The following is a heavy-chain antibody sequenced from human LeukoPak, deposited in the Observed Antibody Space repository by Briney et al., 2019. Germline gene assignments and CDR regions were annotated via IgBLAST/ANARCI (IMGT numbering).Heavy chain of an antibody. D-gene: IGHD3-10*01. CDR3: AKDLFYYGSGSYQS. CDR1: GFTFSSYG. V-gene: IGHV3-23*01. Sequence: GGTLRLSCAASGFTFSSYGMSWVRQAPGKGLEWVSAISGSGGSTYYADSVKGRFTISRDNSKNTLYLQMNSPRAEDTAVYYCAKDLFYYGSGSYQSWGQGTLVTVSS. CDR2: ISGSGGST. J-gene: IGHJ4*02.